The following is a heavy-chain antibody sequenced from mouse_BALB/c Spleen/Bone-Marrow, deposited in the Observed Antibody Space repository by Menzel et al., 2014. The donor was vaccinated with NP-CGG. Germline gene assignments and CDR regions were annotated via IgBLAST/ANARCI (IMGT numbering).Heavy chain of an antibody. CDR2: ISSGSSTI. J-gene: IGHJ2*01. Sequence: EVKVVESGGGLVQPGGSRKLSCAASGFTFSSFGMHWVRRAPEKGLEWVAYISSGSSTIFYADTVKGRFTVSRDNPKNTLFLQMTSLRSEDTAVYYCTRGGNWDDFDYWGQGTTLTVSS. V-gene: IGHV5-17*02. CDR3: TRGGNWDDFDY. D-gene: IGHD4-1*01. CDR1: GFTFSSFG.